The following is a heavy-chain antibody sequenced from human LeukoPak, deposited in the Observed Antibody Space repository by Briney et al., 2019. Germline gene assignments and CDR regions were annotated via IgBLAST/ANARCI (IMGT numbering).Heavy chain of an antibody. CDR1: GFTFSSYA. J-gene: IGHJ6*02. CDR2: ISGSGGST. Sequence: GGSLRLSCAASGFTFSSYAMSWVRQAPGKGLEWVSAISGSGGSTYYADSVKGRFTISRDNSKNTLYLQMNSLRAEDTAVYHCARATVTLYYYYYGMDVWGQGTTVTVSS. V-gene: IGHV3-23*01. CDR3: ARATVTLYYYYYGMDV. D-gene: IGHD4-11*01.